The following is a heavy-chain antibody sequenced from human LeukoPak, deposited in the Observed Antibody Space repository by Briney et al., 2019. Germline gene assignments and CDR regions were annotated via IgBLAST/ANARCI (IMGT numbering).Heavy chain of an antibody. V-gene: IGHV4-34*01. CDR2: INHSGST. D-gene: IGHD5/OR15-5a*01. J-gene: IGHJ4*02. CDR3: VRESTTNDGSGLDY. CDR1: GGSFSGYY. Sequence: SETLSLTCAVYGGSFSGYYWCWIRQPPGKGLEWIGEINHSGSTNYNPSLKSRVTISVDTSKNQFSLKLSSVTAADTAVYYCVRESTTNDGSGLDYWGQGTLVTVSS.